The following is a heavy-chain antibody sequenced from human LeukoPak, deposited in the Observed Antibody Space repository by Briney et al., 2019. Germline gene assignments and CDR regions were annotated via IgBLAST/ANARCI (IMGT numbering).Heavy chain of an antibody. CDR3: ARQFRDSSGYYSYYFDY. V-gene: IGHV5-51*01. CDR1: GYSFTTYW. Sequence: GESLKISCKGSGYSFTTYWIGWLRQMPGRGLEWMGIIYPGDSDTRYSPSFQGQVTISADKSISTAYLPWSSLKASDTAMYYCARQFRDSSGYYSYYFDYWGRGTLVTVSS. D-gene: IGHD3-22*01. J-gene: IGHJ4*02. CDR2: IYPGDSDT.